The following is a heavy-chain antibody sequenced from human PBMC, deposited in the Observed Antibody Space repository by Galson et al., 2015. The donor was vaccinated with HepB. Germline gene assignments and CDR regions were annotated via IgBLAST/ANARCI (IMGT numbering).Heavy chain of an antibody. J-gene: IGHJ4*02. Sequence: SLRLSCAASGFTFGDYAMSWFRQAPGKGLEWVGFIRSKTYGGTTEHAAAVKGRFTVSRGDSKSIAYLQMSSLRTGDTAVYYCAREEDCSGTSCHSVWGQGTLVTVSS. CDR2: IRSKTYGGTT. V-gene: IGHV3-49*03. D-gene: IGHD2-15*01. CDR1: GFTFGDYA. CDR3: AREEDCSGTSCHSV.